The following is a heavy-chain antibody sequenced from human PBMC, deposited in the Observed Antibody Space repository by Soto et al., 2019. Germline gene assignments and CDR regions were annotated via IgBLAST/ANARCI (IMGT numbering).Heavy chain of an antibody. Sequence: EVQLVESGGDLVQPGGSLRLSCAASGFTSSTYSMNWVRQARGKGVEWVSSNSSSSTIYYADSVKGRFTIARDNVQNSLYLQVHSVRAEDTAVYYCARERGSGWTFDYWCQGTLVTVSS. CDR3: ARERGSGWTFDY. J-gene: IGHJ4*02. CDR2: NSSSSTI. CDR1: GFTSSTYS. D-gene: IGHD6-19*01. V-gene: IGHV3-48*04.